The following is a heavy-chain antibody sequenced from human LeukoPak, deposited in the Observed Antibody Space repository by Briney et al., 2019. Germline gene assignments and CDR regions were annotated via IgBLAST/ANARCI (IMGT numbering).Heavy chain of an antibody. Sequence: SETLSLTCTVSGGSISSYYWSWIRQPPGKGLEWIGYIYYSGSTNYNPSLKSRVTISVDTSKNQFSLKLSSVTAADTVVYYCARDSYYYDSSGYSAFDIWGQGTMVTVSS. D-gene: IGHD3-22*01. CDR1: GGSISSYY. V-gene: IGHV4-59*01. CDR2: IYYSGST. CDR3: ARDSYYYDSSGYSAFDI. J-gene: IGHJ3*02.